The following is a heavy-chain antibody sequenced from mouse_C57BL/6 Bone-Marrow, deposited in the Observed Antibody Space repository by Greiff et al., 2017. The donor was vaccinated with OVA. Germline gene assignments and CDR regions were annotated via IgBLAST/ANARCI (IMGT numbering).Heavy chain of an antibody. CDR1: GYTFTDYE. Sequence: VKVVESGAELVRPGASVTLSCKASGYTFTDYEMHWVKQTPVHGLEWIGAIDPETGGTAYNQKFKGKAILTADKSSSTAYMELRSLTSEDSAVYYCTRAYSNYYAMDYWGQGTSVTVSS. CDR2: IDPETGGT. CDR3: TRAYSNYYAMDY. D-gene: IGHD2-5*01. J-gene: IGHJ4*01. V-gene: IGHV1-15*01.